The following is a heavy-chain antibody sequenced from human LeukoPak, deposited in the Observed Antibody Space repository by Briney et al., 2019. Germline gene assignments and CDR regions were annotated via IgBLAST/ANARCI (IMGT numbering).Heavy chain of an antibody. CDR3: AKDEAGRLDY. CDR2: ISYDGSNK. D-gene: IGHD6-13*01. Sequence: QPGRSLRLSCAASGFTFSSYAMHWVRQAPGKGLEWVAVISYDGSNKYYADSVKGRFTISRDNSKNTLYLQMNSLRAEDTAVYYCAKDEAGRLDYWGQGTLVTVSS. CDR1: GFTFSSYA. J-gene: IGHJ4*02. V-gene: IGHV3-30-3*01.